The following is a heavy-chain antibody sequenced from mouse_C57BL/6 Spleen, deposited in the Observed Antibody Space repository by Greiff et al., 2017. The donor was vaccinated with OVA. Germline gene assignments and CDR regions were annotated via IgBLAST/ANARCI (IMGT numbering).Heavy chain of an antibody. Sequence: EVQLQESGGGLVKPGGSLKLSCAASGFTFSDYGMHWVRQAPEKGLEWVAYVSSGSSTIYYADTVKGRFTISRDNAKNTLFLQMTSLRSEDTAMYYCARGSYSLYFDYWGQGTTLTVSS. J-gene: IGHJ2*01. CDR3: ARGSYSLYFDY. CDR1: GFTFSDYG. V-gene: IGHV5-17*01. CDR2: VSSGSSTI. D-gene: IGHD1-1*02.